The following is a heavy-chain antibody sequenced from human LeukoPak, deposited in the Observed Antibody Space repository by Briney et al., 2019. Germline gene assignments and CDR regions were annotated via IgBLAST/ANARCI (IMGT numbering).Heavy chain of an antibody. CDR1: GFTVSSNY. D-gene: IGHD4-17*01. Sequence: PGGSLRLSCAASGFTVSSNYMSWVRQAPGKGLKWVSVIYSGGSTYYADSVKGRFTISRDNSKNTLYLQMNSLRAEDTAVYYCAREGDPTVTTYYYYGMDVWGQGTTVTVSS. CDR2: IYSGGST. V-gene: IGHV3-66*01. J-gene: IGHJ6*02. CDR3: AREGDPTVTTYYYYGMDV.